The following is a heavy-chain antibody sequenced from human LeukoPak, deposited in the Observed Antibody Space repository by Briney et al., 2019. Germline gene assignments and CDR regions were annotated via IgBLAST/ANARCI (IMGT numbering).Heavy chain of an antibody. D-gene: IGHD6-13*01. Sequence: SETLSLTCSVSGGSSSSSNDYWGWVRQPPGKGLEWTGSLYYGSTYNNPSLKSRVTISVDTSKKQSSLKVTSVTAADTAVYYCTRGNSIAAGANWGQGTLVTVSS. CDR3: TRGNSIAAGAN. CDR1: GGSSSSSNDY. V-gene: IGHV4-39*07. J-gene: IGHJ4*02. CDR2: LYYGST.